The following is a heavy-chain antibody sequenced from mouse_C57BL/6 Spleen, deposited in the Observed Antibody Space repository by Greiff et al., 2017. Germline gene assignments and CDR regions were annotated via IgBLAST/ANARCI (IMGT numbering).Heavy chain of an antibody. D-gene: IGHD1-1*01. Sequence: QVQLQQPGAELVRPGSSVKLSCKASGYTFTSYWMDWVKQRPGQGLEWIGNIYPSDSETHYNQKFKDKATLTVDKSSSTAYMQLSSLTSEDAAVYYCASYGSFYAMGYWGQGTSVTVSS. CDR1: GYTFTSYW. CDR3: ASYGSFYAMGY. CDR2: IYPSDSET. V-gene: IGHV1-61*01. J-gene: IGHJ4*01.